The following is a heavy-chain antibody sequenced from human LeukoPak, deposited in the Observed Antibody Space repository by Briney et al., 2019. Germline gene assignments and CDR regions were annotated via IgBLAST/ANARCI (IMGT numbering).Heavy chain of an antibody. CDR3: ATGISITMVRANWFDP. CDR2: FDPEDGET. Sequence: ASVKVSCKASGYSFTDHYLHWLRQAAGKGLEGMGGFDPEDGETIYAQKFQGRVTMPEDTSTDTAYMELSSLRSEDTAVYYCATGISITMVRANWFDPWGQGTLVTVSS. CDR1: GYSFTDHY. J-gene: IGHJ5*02. V-gene: IGHV1-24*01. D-gene: IGHD3-10*01.